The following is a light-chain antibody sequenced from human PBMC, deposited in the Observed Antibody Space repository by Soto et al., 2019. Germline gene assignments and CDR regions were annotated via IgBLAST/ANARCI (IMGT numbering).Light chain of an antibody. CDR3: QQYYNWPRT. J-gene: IGKJ1*01. CDR2: GSS. CDR1: QSVRDN. V-gene: IGKV3D-15*01. Sequence: EIMMTQSPATLSVSPGERATLSCRASQSVRDNLAWYQQKPGQAPRLLIYGSSTRATGIPARFSGSGSGTEFTLTISSLQSEDFAVYYCQQYYNWPRTFGQGTKVEIK.